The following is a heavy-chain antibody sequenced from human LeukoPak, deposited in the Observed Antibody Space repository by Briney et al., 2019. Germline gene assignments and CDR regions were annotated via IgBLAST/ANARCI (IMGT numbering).Heavy chain of an antibody. V-gene: IGHV4-30-4*01. CDR1: GGSISSGDYY. CDR3: ARASYYYYGMDV. J-gene: IGHJ6*02. CDR2: LYYSGST. Sequence: SQTLSLTCTVSGGSISSGDYYWSWIRQPPGKGLEWIGYLYYSGSTYYNPSLKSRVTISVDTSKNQFSLKLSSVTAADTAVYYCARASYYYYGMDVWGQGTTVTVSS.